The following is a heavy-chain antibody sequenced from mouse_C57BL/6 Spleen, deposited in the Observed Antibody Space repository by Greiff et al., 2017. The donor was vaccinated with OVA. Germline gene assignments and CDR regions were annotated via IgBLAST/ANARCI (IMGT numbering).Heavy chain of an antibody. Sequence: VQLQESGAELARPGASVKLSCKASGYTFTSYGISWVKQRPGQGLEWIGEIYPRSGNTYYNEKFKGKATLTADKSSSTAYMELRSLTSEDTAVYFCASSGGNYFDYWGQGTTLTVSS. CDR2: IYPRSGNT. J-gene: IGHJ2*01. V-gene: IGHV1-81*01. CDR3: ASSGGNYFDY. CDR1: GYTFTSYG.